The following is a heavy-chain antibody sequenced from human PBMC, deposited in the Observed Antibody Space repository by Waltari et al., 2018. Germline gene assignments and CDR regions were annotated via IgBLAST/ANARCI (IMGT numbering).Heavy chain of an antibody. V-gene: IGHV3-48*03. J-gene: IGHJ4*02. D-gene: IGHD3-10*01. CDR2: ISNSGSTI. CDR3: ARSPGIRYFDY. Sequence: EVQLVESGGGLVQPGGSLRLSCVVSGFPFSIYAMTWVRQAPGKGLEWVSYISNSGSTIYYADSVKGRFTISRDNAKNSLYLQVNSLRAEDTAVYYCARSPGIRYFDYWGQGTLVTVSS. CDR1: GFPFSIYA.